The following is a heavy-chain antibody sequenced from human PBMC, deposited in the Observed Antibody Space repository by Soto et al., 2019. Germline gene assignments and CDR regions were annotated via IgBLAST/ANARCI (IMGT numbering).Heavy chain of an antibody. Sequence: EVLLVQSAAEVKKPGESLRISCKGSGYSFPSHWIGWVRQMPGKGLEWMGMIYPGDSDVRYSPSFEGQVTISADKSISTAYLQWNSLKASDTAMYYCARHETQQLVNWFDPWGQGTLVIVSS. V-gene: IGHV5-51*01. J-gene: IGHJ5*02. CDR2: IYPGDSDV. D-gene: IGHD6-13*01. CDR1: GYSFPSHW. CDR3: ARHETQQLVNWFDP.